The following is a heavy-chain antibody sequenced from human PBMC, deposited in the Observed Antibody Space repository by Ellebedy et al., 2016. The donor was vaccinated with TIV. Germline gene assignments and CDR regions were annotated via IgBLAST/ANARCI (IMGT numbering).Heavy chain of an antibody. CDR3: ARDRGGSYSPVDY. CDR1: GFTFSDYY. J-gene: IGHJ4*02. V-gene: IGHV3-11*01. D-gene: IGHD1-26*01. Sequence: GGSLRLXCAASGFTFSDYYMSWIRQAPGKGLEWVSYISSSGSTIYYADSAKGRFTISRDNAKNSLYLQMNSLRAEDTAVYYCARDRGGSYSPVDYWGQGTLVTVSS. CDR2: ISSSGSTI.